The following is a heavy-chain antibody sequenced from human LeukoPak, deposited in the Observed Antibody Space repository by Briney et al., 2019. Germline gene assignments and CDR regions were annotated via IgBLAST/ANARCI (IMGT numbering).Heavy chain of an antibody. Sequence: GASVKVSCKASGGTFSSYAISWVRQAPGQGLEWMGRIIPILGIANYAQKFQGRVTITADKSTSTAYMELSSLRSEDTAVYYCAREESSTGVDPWGQGTLVTVSS. CDR2: IIPILGIA. CDR3: AREESSTGVDP. D-gene: IGHD2-2*01. V-gene: IGHV1-69*04. CDR1: GGTFSSYA. J-gene: IGHJ5*02.